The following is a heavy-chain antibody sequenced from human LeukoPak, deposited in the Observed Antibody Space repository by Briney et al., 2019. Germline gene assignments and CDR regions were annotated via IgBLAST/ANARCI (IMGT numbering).Heavy chain of an antibody. CDR3: AKVNFGVIKRFHYAMDV. V-gene: IGHV3-30*18. CDR2: ISYDGSNA. J-gene: IGHJ6*02. Sequence: GGSLRLSCAASGFTFSNYGMHWVRQAPGKGLEWVAIISYDGSNAYYADSMKGRFTISRDNSKNTLYLQMNSLRAEDTAVYYCAKVNFGVIKRFHYAMDVWGQGTTVTVSS. CDR1: GFTFSNYG. D-gene: IGHD3-3*01.